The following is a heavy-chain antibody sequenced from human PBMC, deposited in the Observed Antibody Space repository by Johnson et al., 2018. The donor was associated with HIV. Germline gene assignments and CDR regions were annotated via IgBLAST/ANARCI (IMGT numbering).Heavy chain of an antibody. V-gene: IGHV3-30*04. CDR1: GFTFSSYT. Sequence: QVQLVESGGGVVQPGRSLRLSCAASGFTFSSYTIHWVRQAPGTGLEWVAVISYDGSNESYADPVKGRFTISRDNSKNTLYLQMNSLRAEDTAVYYCAKGAAAAGPDAFDIWGQGTMVTVSS. D-gene: IGHD6-13*01. J-gene: IGHJ3*02. CDR2: ISYDGSNE. CDR3: AKGAAAAGPDAFDI.